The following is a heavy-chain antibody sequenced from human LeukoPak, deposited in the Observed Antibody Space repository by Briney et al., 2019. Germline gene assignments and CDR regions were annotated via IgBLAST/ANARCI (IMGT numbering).Heavy chain of an antibody. CDR2: IIPILGIA. J-gene: IGHJ5*02. V-gene: IGHV1-69*02. Sequence: SVKVSCKASGGTFSSYTISLWRQAPGQGLEWMGRIIPILGIANYAQKFQGRVTITADKSTSTAYMELSSLRSEDTAVYCCASRGYSSGTNWFDPWGQGTLVTVSS. CDR3: ASRGYSSGTNWFDP. CDR1: GGTFSSYT. D-gene: IGHD5-18*01.